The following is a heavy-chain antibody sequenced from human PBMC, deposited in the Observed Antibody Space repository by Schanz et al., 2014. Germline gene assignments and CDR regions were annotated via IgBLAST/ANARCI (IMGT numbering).Heavy chain of an antibody. CDR1: GFTVNTNY. V-gene: IGHV3-53*01. CDR3: ARDGGRDGYNLAFDV. J-gene: IGHJ3*01. D-gene: IGHD5-12*01. CDR2: MYINSGST. Sequence: EVQLVESGGGLIQPGGSLRLSCAVSGFTVNTNYMSWVRQAPGKGLEWISSMYINSGSTQYADSVKGRFIISRYSSKNTLFLQMNSLRAEDTAVYFCARDGGRDGYNLAFDVWGQGTLVTVSS.